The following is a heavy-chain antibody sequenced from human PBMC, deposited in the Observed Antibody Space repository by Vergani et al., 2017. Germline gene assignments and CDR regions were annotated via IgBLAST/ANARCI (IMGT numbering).Heavy chain of an antibody. V-gene: IGHV3-30*18. D-gene: IGHD4-11*01. J-gene: IGHJ6*02. Sequence: QVQLVESGGGVVQPGRSLRLSCAASGFTFSSYGMHWVRQAPGKGLEWVAVISYDGSNKYYADSVKGRFTISRDNSKNTLYLQMNSLRAEDTAVYYCAKDTASYSNYYYYGMDVWGQGITVTVSS. CDR2: ISYDGSNK. CDR1: GFTFSSYG. CDR3: AKDTASYSNYYYYGMDV.